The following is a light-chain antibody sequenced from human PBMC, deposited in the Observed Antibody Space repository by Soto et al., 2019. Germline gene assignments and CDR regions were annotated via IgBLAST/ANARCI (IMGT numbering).Light chain of an antibody. CDR1: QSISHW. Sequence: IRMTQSPSSLSASTGDRVTITCRASQSISHWLAWYQQKPGKAPKFLIYDASSLESGVPSRFSGSGSGTEFTLTISSLQPEDFATYYCQQRNSYPITFGQGTRLEIK. CDR2: DAS. J-gene: IGKJ5*01. CDR3: QQRNSYPIT. V-gene: IGKV1-5*01.